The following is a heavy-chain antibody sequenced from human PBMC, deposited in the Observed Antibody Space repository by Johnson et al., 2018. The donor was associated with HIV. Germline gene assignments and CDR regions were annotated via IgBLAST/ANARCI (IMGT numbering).Heavy chain of an antibody. D-gene: IGHD3-22*01. CDR1: GFTFSSYA. CDR2: ISSNGGST. CDR3: AIPYYYESGAYQ. V-gene: IGHV3-64*01. Sequence: LVESGGGLVQPGGSLRLSCAASGFTFSSYAMHWVRQAPGKGLEYVSAISSNGGSTYYANSVKDRFIISRDNSKDTLYLQMGSLRGEDMAIYYCAIPYYYESGAYQWGQGTMVTVSS. J-gene: IGHJ3*01.